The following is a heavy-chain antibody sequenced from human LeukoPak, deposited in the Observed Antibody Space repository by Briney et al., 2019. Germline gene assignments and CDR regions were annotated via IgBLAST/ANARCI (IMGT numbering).Heavy chain of an antibody. D-gene: IGHD2-15*01. CDR1: GGSISSYY. Sequence: PSETLSLTCTVSGGSISSYYWSWIRQPPGKGLEWIGRIYTSGSTNYNPSLKSRVTISVDTSKNQFSLKLSSVTAADTAVYYCARGGMGVVDDTYYYTSMAVGAKGTRVT. V-gene: IGHV4-4*07. CDR2: IYTSGST. J-gene: IGHJ6*03. CDR3: ARGGMGVVDDTYYYTSMAV.